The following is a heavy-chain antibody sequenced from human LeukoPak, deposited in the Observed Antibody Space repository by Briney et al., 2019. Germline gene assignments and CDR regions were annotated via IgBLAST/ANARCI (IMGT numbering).Heavy chain of an antibody. Sequence: GGSLRLSCAASGFSISTHGMHWVRQAPGKGLEWVAFIRDDGRDKYYADSVKGRFTISRDNSKNMLYLQINTLRIEDTAVYYCAQDQSHHNSAGSLFDPWGQGTLVTVSS. J-gene: IGHJ5*02. CDR1: GFSISTHG. D-gene: IGHD2-15*01. CDR2: IRDDGRDK. CDR3: AQDQSHHNSAGSLFDP. V-gene: IGHV3-30*02.